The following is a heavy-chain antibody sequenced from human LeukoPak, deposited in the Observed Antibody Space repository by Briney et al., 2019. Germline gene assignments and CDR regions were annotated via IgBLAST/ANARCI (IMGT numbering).Heavy chain of an antibody. CDR1: GFIFSSYE. Sequence: GGSLRLSCAASGFIFSSYEVNWVRQAPGKGLEWVSAISGSGGSTYYADSVKGRFTISRDNSKNTLYLQMNSLRADDTAVYYCAKVPLTYCGGDCSFDYWGQGTLVTVSS. CDR3: AKVPLTYCGGDCSFDY. V-gene: IGHV3-23*01. CDR2: ISGSGGST. J-gene: IGHJ4*02. D-gene: IGHD2-21*02.